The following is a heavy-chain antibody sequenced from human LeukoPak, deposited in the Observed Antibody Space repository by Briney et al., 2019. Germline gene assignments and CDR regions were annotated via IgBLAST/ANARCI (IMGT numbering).Heavy chain of an antibody. CDR1: GDSISSYY. CDR3: ARVSYSSSSGGAFDI. Sequence: SETLSLTCTVSGDSISSYYWTWIRQPPGKGLEWLGYIYYSGSTNYNPSLKSRVTISVYTSKNQFSLKLSSVTAADTAVYYCARVSYSSSSGGAFDIWGQGTTVTVSS. CDR2: IYYSGST. D-gene: IGHD6-6*01. J-gene: IGHJ3*02. V-gene: IGHV4-59*01.